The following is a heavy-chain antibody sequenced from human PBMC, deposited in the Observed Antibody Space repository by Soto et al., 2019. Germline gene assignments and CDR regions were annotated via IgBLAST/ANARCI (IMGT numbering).Heavy chain of an antibody. CDR3: ARGNVVAIDY. CDR2: IYHSGST. J-gene: IGHJ4*02. D-gene: IGHD2-21*01. CDR1: GGNIGSGGSS. Sequence: THSLTSTVSGGNIGSGGSSWNWIRQPPGKGLEWIGYIYHSGSTYYNPSLKSRVTISVDRSKNQFSLKLSSVTAADTAVYYCARGNVVAIDYWGQGTLVTVSS. V-gene: IGHV4-30-2*01.